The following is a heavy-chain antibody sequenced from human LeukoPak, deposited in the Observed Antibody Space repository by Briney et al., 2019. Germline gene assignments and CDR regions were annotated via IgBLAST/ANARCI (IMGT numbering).Heavy chain of an antibody. V-gene: IGHV3-74*01. J-gene: IGHJ4*02. CDR2: IYIDGGTT. CDR3: ARDGLGDYPKFDY. CDR1: GFTFSSYW. Sequence: PGGSLRLSCAASGFTFSSYWMHWVRQAPGKGLVWVSRIYIDGGTTTYADSVKGRFTISRDNTKNTLYLQMNNLRAEDTAVYYCARDGLGDYPKFDYWGQGALVTVSS. D-gene: IGHD4-17*01.